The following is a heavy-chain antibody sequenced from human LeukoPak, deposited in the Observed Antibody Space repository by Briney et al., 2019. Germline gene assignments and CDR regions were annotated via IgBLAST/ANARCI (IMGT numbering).Heavy chain of an antibody. V-gene: IGHV4-39*07. CDR2: IYYSGST. Sequence: SETLSLTCTVSGGSISSSSYYWGWIRQPPGKGLEWIGSIYYSGSTYYNPSLKSRVTISVDTSKNQFSLKLSSVTAADTAVYYCARASTWYTVTTLGYFDYWGQGTLVTVSS. J-gene: IGHJ4*02. CDR3: ARASTWYTVTTLGYFDY. D-gene: IGHD4-17*01. CDR1: GGSISSSSYY.